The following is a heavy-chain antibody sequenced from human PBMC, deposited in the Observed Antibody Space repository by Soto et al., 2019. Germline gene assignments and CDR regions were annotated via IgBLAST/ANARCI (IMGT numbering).Heavy chain of an antibody. CDR2: IYYSGTT. V-gene: IGHV4-39*01. CDR3: ARRMYSSDSGFDF. D-gene: IGHD3-22*01. J-gene: IGHJ4*02. Sequence: GTPALTFTVPDDSISSSSYYWAWIRQPPRKGLEWIGSIYYSGTTYNNPSFKSRVTISVNTSRNQFSLKLISVTAADTAVYYCARRMYSSDSGFDFWGQGTLVTVSS. CDR1: DDSISSSSYY.